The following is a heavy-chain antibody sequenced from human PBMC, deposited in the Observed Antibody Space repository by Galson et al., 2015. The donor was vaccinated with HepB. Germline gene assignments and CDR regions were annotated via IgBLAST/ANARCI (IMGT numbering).Heavy chain of an antibody. CDR3: VKDRGAARSNFDY. CDR2: ITSNGGST. D-gene: IGHD6-6*01. CDR1: GFTFSSYA. Sequence: SLRLSCAASGFTFSSYAMHWVRQAPGKGLEYVSAITSNGGSTYYADSVKGRFTISRDNSKNTLYLQMSSLRAEDTAVYYCVKDRGAARSNFDYWGQGTLVIVSS. J-gene: IGHJ4*02. V-gene: IGHV3-64D*06.